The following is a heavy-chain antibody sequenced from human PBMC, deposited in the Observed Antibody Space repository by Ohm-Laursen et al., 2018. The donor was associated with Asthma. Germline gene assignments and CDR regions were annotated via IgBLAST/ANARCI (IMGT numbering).Heavy chain of an antibody. CDR2: ISSSSSYI. J-gene: IGHJ4*02. CDR3: ARDSYYYDSSGYLDY. CDR1: GYTFSRYS. Sequence: SLRLSCAASGYTFSRYSIHWVRQVPGKGLEWVSSISSSSSYIYYADSVKGRFTISRDNAKNSLYLQMNSLRAEDTAVYYCARDSYYYDSSGYLDYWGQGTLVTVPS. D-gene: IGHD3-22*01. V-gene: IGHV3-21*01.